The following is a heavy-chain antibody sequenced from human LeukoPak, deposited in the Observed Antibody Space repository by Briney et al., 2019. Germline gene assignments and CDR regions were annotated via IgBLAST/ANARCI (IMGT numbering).Heavy chain of an antibody. V-gene: IGHV1-2*02. Sequence: ASVKVSCKASGYTFTGYYTHWVRQAPGQGLEWMGWINPNSGGTNYAQKFQGRVTMTRDTSISTAYMELSRLRSDDTAVYYCARSSYGSGSYYQSGVDYWGQGILVTVSS. CDR3: ARSSYGSGSYYQSGVDY. J-gene: IGHJ4*02. CDR2: INPNSGGT. D-gene: IGHD3-10*01. CDR1: GYTFTGYY.